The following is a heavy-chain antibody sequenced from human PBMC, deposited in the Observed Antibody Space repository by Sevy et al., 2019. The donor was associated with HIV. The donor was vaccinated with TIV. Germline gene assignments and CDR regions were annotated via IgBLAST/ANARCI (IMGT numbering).Heavy chain of an antibody. D-gene: IGHD3-16*01. CDR3: TGDTFGPKDY. Sequence: GGSLRLSCAASGFTFSSYWMHWVRQTPGKGLVWVSRINPDGSGTSYADSVKGRFTISRDNAKNTLYSQLNSLRAEDTAVFYCTGDTFGPKDYWGQGTLVTVSS. J-gene: IGHJ4*02. CDR1: GFTFSSYW. CDR2: INPDGSGT. V-gene: IGHV3-74*01.